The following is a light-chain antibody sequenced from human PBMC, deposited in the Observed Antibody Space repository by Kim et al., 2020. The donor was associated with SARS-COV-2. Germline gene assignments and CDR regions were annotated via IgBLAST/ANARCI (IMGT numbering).Light chain of an antibody. CDR1: QSVSSTY. J-gene: IGKJ2*01. CDR2: AAS. V-gene: IGKV3-20*01. CDR3: QQYDSSRLYT. Sequence: EIVLTQSPGTLYLSPGERGTLSCRASQSVSSTYLAWYQQRPGQAPRLLIYAASKRATGIPDRFSGSGSGTDFTLTISRLEPEDFAVYYCQQYDSSRLYTFGQGTKLEIK.